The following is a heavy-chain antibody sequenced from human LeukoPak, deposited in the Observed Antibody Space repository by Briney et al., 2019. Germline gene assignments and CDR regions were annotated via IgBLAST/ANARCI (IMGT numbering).Heavy chain of an antibody. CDR2: ISGSGGST. CDR1: GFTFDDYA. Sequence: GGSLRLSCAASGFTFDDYAMSWVRQAPGKGLEWVSAISGSGGSTYYADSVKGRFTISRDNSKNTLYLQMNSLRAEDTAVYYCAKDPDSSGYYYSDYWGQGTLVTVSS. D-gene: IGHD3-22*01. J-gene: IGHJ4*02. CDR3: AKDPDSSGYYYSDY. V-gene: IGHV3-23*01.